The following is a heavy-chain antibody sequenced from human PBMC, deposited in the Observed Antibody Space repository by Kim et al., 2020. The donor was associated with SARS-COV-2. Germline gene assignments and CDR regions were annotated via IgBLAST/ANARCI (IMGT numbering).Heavy chain of an antibody. D-gene: IGHD3-3*01. Sequence: GGSLRLSCAASGFTFSRYWMYWVRQAPGKGLVWVSRINSDGSSTSYADSVKGRFTISRDNAKNTLYLEMNSLRAEDTAMYYCARDLADNDFWSGYPGFFGMDVGGEGTKVTVSS. CDR1: GFTFSRYW. J-gene: IGHJ6*04. CDR3: ARDLADNDFWSGYPGFFGMDV. V-gene: IGHV3-74*01. CDR2: INSDGSST.